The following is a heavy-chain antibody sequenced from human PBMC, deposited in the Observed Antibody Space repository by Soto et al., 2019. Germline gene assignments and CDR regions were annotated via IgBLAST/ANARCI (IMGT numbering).Heavy chain of an antibody. V-gene: IGHV3-7*01. CDR2: IKEDGSEK. CDR3: ASYWHPGTFDI. Sequence: GGSLRLSCAASAFTFSGYWMTWVRQPPGKGLEWVANIKEDGSEKYYLVSVKGRFTISRDNAENSLFLQMNSLRAEDTAVYYCASYWHPGTFDIWGLGTMVTVSS. J-gene: IGHJ3*02. D-gene: IGHD2-8*02. CDR1: AFTFSGYW.